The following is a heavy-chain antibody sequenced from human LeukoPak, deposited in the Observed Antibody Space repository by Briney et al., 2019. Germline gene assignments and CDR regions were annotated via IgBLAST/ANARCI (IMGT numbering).Heavy chain of an antibody. V-gene: IGHV4-61*02. Sequence: SETLSLTCTVSGGSISSGSYYWSWIRQSAGKGLEWIGRIYSTGSTSYNPSLESRVTISRDTSKNQFSLNLSSVTAADTAVYYCAKDWSIFGARDWFDPWGQGTLVTVSS. J-gene: IGHJ5*02. CDR3: AKDWSIFGARDWFDP. CDR2: IYSTGST. CDR1: GGSISSGSYY. D-gene: IGHD3-3*01.